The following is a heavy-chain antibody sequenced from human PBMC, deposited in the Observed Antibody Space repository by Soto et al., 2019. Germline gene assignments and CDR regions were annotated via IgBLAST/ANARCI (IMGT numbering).Heavy chain of an antibody. CDR2: ISYDATTK. CDR3: ARDPLVGAPDYFDY. D-gene: IGHD1-26*01. Sequence: QVQLVESGGGVVQPGRSLRLSCAASGFTFSNYPLHWVRQAPGKGLEWVAVISYDATTKYYADSVKGRFTISRDNSKNTLYLQMNSLRAEDKAVYYCARDPLVGAPDYFDYWGQGTLVTVSS. CDR1: GFTFSNYP. V-gene: IGHV3-30-3*01. J-gene: IGHJ4*02.